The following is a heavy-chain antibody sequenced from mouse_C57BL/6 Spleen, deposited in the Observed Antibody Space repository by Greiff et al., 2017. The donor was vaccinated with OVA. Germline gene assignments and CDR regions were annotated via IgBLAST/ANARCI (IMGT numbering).Heavy chain of an antibody. D-gene: IGHD1-1*01. CDR1: GFTFSSYT. Sequence: EVQRVESGGGLVKPGGSLKLSCAASGFTFSSYTMSWVRQTPEKRLEWVATISGGGGNTYYPDSVKGRFTISRDNAKNTLYLQMSSLRSEDTALYYCARGTTVVAWDYWGQGTTLTVSS. J-gene: IGHJ2*01. CDR2: ISGGGGNT. V-gene: IGHV5-9*01. CDR3: ARGTTVVAWDY.